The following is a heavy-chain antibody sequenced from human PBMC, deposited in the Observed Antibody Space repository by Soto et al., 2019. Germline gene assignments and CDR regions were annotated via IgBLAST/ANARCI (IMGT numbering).Heavy chain of an antibody. CDR2: FDPEDGET. CDR3: AGGHYSNYDKSFDY. CDR1: GYTLTELS. D-gene: IGHD4-4*01. Sequence: GASVKVSCKVSGYTLTELSMHWVRQAPGRGLEWMGGFDPEDGETIYAQKFQGRVTMTEDTSTDTAYMELSSLRSEDTAVYYCAGGHYSNYDKSFDYWGQGTLVTVSS. J-gene: IGHJ4*02. V-gene: IGHV1-24*01.